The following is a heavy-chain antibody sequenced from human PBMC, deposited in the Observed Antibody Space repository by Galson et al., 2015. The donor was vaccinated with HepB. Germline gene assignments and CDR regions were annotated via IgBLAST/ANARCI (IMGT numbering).Heavy chain of an antibody. CDR3: ARQREMATIVPQYYFDY. Sequence: SLRLSCAASGFTFSDYYMSWIRQAPGKGLEWVSYISSSGSTIYYADSVKGRFTISRDNAKNSLYLQMNSLRAEDTAVYYCARQREMATIVPQYYFDYWGQGTLVTVSS. CDR2: ISSSGSTI. CDR1: GFTFSDYY. V-gene: IGHV3-11*01. D-gene: IGHD5-24*01. J-gene: IGHJ4*02.